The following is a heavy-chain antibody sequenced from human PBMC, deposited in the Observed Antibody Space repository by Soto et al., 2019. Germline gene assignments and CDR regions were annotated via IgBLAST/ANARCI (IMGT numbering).Heavy chain of an antibody. Sequence: ASVKVSCKASGGTFSSYAISWVRQAPGQGLEWMGGIIPIFGTANYAQKFQGRVTITADESTSTAYMELSSLRSEDTAVYYCAGRLDKYYYYYYGMDVWGQGTTVNVSS. CDR3: AGRLDKYYYYYYGMDV. CDR1: GGTFSSYA. CDR2: IIPIFGTA. D-gene: IGHD1-26*01. V-gene: IGHV1-69*13. J-gene: IGHJ6*02.